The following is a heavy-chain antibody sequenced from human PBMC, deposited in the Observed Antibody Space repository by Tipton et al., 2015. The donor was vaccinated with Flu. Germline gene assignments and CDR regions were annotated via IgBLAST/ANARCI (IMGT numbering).Heavy chain of an antibody. CDR3: ARFNTEYHFLTGYQSHFDY. Sequence: TLSLTCTVSGGSLSSFYWSWIRQPAGKGLEWIGYIYHTGSTNYNPSFKSRVTISLDTSKNEFSLHLKSVTATDTALYYCARFNTEYHFLTGYQSHFDYWGQGTLVTVSS. D-gene: IGHD3/OR15-3a*01. CDR2: IYHTGST. J-gene: IGHJ4*02. V-gene: IGHV4-59*01. CDR1: GGSLSSFY.